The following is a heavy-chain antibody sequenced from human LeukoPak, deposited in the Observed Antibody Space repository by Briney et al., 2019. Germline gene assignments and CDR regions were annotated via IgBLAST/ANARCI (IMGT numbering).Heavy chain of an antibody. CDR1: GYTFTGYY. CDR2: INPNSGGT. CDR3: ARGPVLWFGELLSNPPQYYYMDV. Sequence: ASVKVSCKASGYTFTGYYMHWVRQAPGQGLEWMGWINPNSGGTNYAQKFQGRVTITRNTSISTAYMELSSLRSEDTAVYYCARGPVLWFGELLSNPPQYYYMDVWGKGTTVTVSS. D-gene: IGHD3-10*01. J-gene: IGHJ6*03. V-gene: IGHV1-2*02.